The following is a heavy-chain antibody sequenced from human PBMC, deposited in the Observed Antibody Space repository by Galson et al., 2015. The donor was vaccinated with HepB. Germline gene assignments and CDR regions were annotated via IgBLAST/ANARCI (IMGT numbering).Heavy chain of an antibody. CDR2: ISYDGSNK. CDR1: GFTFSSYG. J-gene: IGHJ4*02. CDR3: AKSIWVVPAAIFDY. Sequence: SLRLSCAASGFTFSSYGMHWVRQAPGKGLEWVAVISYDGSNKCYADSVKGRFTISRDNSKNTLYLQMNSLRAEDTAVYYCAKSIWVVPAAIFDYWDQGTLVTVSS. V-gene: IGHV3-30*18. D-gene: IGHD2-2*01.